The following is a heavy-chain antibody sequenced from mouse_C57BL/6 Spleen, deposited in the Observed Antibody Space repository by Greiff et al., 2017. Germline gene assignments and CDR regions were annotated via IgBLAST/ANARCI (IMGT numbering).Heavy chain of an antibody. J-gene: IGHJ4*01. CDR3: ARTTVVATGAMDY. Sequence: EVQRVESGGGLVKPGGSLKLSCAASGFTFSDYGMHWVRQAPEKGLEWVAYISSGSSTIYYADTVKGRFTISRDNAKNTLFLQLTRLRSEDTAMYYCARTTVVATGAMDYWGQGTSVTVSS. D-gene: IGHD1-1*01. CDR2: ISSGSSTI. V-gene: IGHV5-17*01. CDR1: GFTFSDYG.